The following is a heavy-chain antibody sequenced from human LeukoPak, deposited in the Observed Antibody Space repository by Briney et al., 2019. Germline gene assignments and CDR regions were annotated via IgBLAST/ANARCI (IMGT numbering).Heavy chain of an antibody. CDR3: ARHPLKAYVSDWFDP. CDR2: IFYSGST. Sequence: PSETLSLTCGVSGGSISGTNWWSWVRQPPGKGLEWIASIFYSGSTYHNPSLKSRVTISVDTSKSQFSLKLSSVTAADTAVYFCARHPLKAYVSDWFDPWGQGTLVTVSS. V-gene: IGHV4-4*02. CDR1: GGSISGTNW. J-gene: IGHJ5*02. D-gene: IGHD3-10*02.